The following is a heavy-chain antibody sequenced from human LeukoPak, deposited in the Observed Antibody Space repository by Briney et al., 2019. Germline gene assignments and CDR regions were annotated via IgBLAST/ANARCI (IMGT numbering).Heavy chain of an antibody. D-gene: IGHD3-22*01. J-gene: IGHJ4*02. V-gene: IGHV3-30*02. CDR2: IQYNGGGK. CDR1: GFTFSSYG. Sequence: PGGSLRLSCAASGFTFSSYGMHWVRQAPGKGLEWVAFIQYNGGGKYYADSVKGRFTISSDNSDNTLYMHMNSLRHEDTALYSCARDMSFGYYYDSSDYSPGDSWGQGTLVTVSS. CDR3: ARDMSFGYYYDSSDYSPGDS.